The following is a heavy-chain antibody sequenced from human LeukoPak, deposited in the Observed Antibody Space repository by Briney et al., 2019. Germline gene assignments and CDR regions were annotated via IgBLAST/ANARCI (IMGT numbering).Heavy chain of an antibody. J-gene: IGHJ4*02. CDR3: ARLSLKVLEWSPTKGKETHYFDY. CDR1: GFTVSSNY. D-gene: IGHD3-3*01. CDR2: IYSDGST. Sequence: GGSLRLSCAASGFTVSSNYMSWVRQAPGKGLEWVSIIYSDGSTYYPDSVKGRFTISRDNSKNTLYLQMNSLREEDTAVYYCARLSLKVLEWSPTKGKETHYFDYWGQGTLVTVSS. V-gene: IGHV3-66*01.